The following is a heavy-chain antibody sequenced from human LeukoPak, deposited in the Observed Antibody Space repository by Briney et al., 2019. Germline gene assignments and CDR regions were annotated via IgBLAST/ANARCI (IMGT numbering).Heavy chain of an antibody. CDR1: GFTVSSNY. J-gene: IGHJ4*02. CDR3: ARAVGMAIVN. D-gene: IGHD3-16*02. V-gene: IGHV3-21*01. Sequence: PGGSLRLSCAASGFTVSSNYMSWVRQAPGKGLEWVSSISSSSSYIYYADSVKGRFTISRDNAKNSLYLQMNSLRAEDTAVYYCARAVGMAIVNWGQGTLVTVSS. CDR2: ISSSSSYI.